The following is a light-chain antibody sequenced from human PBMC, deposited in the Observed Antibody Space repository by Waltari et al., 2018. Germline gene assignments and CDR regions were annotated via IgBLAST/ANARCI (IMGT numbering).Light chain of an antibody. Sequence: EIVLTQSPATLSLSPGERATLPCRASQSVTNYLAWYQQKPAQAPRLLTYDASNRATRIPAGFSGSGSGTDFTLTISRLEPEDFAVYYCQERSNWVFTFGPGTKVDI. CDR1: QSVTNY. CDR2: DAS. CDR3: QERSNWVFT. J-gene: IGKJ3*01. V-gene: IGKV3-11*01.